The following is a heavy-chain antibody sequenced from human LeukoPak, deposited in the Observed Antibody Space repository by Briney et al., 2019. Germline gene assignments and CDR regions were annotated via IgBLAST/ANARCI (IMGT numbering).Heavy chain of an antibody. Sequence: PGGSLRLSCTASGFTFEDYGMSWVRQAPGKGLEWVSGINWRGRSTGYADSVKGQFTISRDNAKNSLYLQMHSLRAEDTAFHYAARALYSHSWYYFGYWGQGILVPVSS. V-gene: IGHV3-20*04. CDR2: INWRGRST. CDR3: ARALYSHSWYYFGY. D-gene: IGHD6-13*01. CDR1: GFTFEDYG. J-gene: IGHJ4*02.